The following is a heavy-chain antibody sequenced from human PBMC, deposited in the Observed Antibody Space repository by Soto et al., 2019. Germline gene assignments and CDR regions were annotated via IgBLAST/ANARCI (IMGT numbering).Heavy chain of an antibody. D-gene: IGHD2-8*01. Sequence: SETLSLTCLVSGQYIKSNLWWAWVRQSPGKDLEWIGEIYHSGSAIYTPSLNNRVTLSLDESKNEFSLNLDSVTAADTAMYYCARNGDCTRPGCIVGWFDPWGPGTLVTVSS. CDR1: GQYIKSNLW. J-gene: IGHJ5*02. CDR2: IYHSGSA. V-gene: IGHV4-4*02. CDR3: ARNGDCTRPGCIVGWFDP.